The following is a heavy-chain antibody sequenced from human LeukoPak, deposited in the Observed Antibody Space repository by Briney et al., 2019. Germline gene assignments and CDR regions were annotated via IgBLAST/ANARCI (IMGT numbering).Heavy chain of an antibody. D-gene: IGHD1-1*01. V-gene: IGHV3-30-3*01. CDR2: ISFDGSNK. CDR3: AKAFTTGTPSDY. CDR1: GFTFSNFA. J-gene: IGHJ4*02. Sequence: PGGSLRLSCVASGFTFSNFAMHWVRQAPGKGLEWVTLISFDGSNKYYADSVKGRFTVSRDNSKNTLYLQMNSLRAEDTAVYYCAKAFTTGTPSDYWGQGTLVTVSS.